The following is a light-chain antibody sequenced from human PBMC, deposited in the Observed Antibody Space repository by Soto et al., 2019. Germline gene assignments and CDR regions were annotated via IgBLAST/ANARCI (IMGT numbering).Light chain of an antibody. CDR1: STDVGTYNY. V-gene: IGLV2-8*01. Sequence: QSALTQPPSASGSPGQSVTISCTGTSTDVGTYNYVSWYQHHPGKAPKLVIYEVNKRPSGVPERFSGSKSGNTASLTVSGLQPEDEADYYCISYAGSLNLVFGGGTKVTVL. CDR3: ISYAGSLNLV. J-gene: IGLJ2*01. CDR2: EVN.